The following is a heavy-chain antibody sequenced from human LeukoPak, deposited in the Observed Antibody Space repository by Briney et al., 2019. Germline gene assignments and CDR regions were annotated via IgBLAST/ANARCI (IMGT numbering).Heavy chain of an antibody. CDR2: ISWSSGSI. D-gene: IGHD5-18*01. Sequence: PGRSLRLSCAASGFTFDDYAMHWVRQAPGKGLEWVSGISWSSGSIGYADSVKGRFTISRDNAKNSLYLQMNSLRAEDTALYYCAKADAVDTAGFDPWGQGTLVTVSS. CDR1: GFTFDDYA. V-gene: IGHV3-9*01. CDR3: AKADAVDTAGFDP. J-gene: IGHJ5*02.